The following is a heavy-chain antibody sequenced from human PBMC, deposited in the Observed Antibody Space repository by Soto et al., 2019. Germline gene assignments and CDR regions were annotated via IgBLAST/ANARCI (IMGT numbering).Heavy chain of an antibody. J-gene: IGHJ3*02. CDR3: AKDESGWGSKFAFDI. Sequence: GGSLRLSCAASGFTFSSYAMSWVRQAPGKGLEWVSAISGSGGSTYYADSVKGRFTISRDNSKNTLYLQMNSLRVEDTAVYYCAKDESGWGSKFAFDIWGQGTMVTVSS. V-gene: IGHV3-23*01. CDR2: ISGSGGST. CDR1: GFTFSSYA. D-gene: IGHD7-27*01.